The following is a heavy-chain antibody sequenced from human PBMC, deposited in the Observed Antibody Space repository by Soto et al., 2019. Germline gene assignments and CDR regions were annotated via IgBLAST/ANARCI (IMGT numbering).Heavy chain of an antibody. J-gene: IGHJ4*02. CDR2: TYQSGST. CDR1: TGSIIRAGYS. CDR3: ASVNYYGPYFDY. D-gene: IGHD3-10*01. Sequence: SQTLSLTCAFSTGSIIRAGYSWSWIRQPPGKGLEWTGHTYQSGSTYNIPSLKSRVTISVDRSKNQFSLKLSSVSAADTSVYYCASVNYYGPYFDYWGQGTMVTSPQ. V-gene: IGHV4-30-2*01.